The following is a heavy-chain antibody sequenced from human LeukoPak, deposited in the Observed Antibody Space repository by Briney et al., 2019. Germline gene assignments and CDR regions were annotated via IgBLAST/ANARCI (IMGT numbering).Heavy chain of an antibody. J-gene: IGHJ5*02. Sequence: PGGSLRLSCVVSGFIFEDYAMHWVRQAPGKGLEWVAGISWDSDSLLYVDSVKGRFTISRDNAKNSLYLQMNSLRAEDTALYYCAKDGELLWFGELSNWFDPWGQGTLVTVSS. CDR3: AKDGELLWFGELSNWFDP. V-gene: IGHV3-9*01. CDR2: ISWDSDSL. CDR1: GFIFEDYA. D-gene: IGHD3-10*01.